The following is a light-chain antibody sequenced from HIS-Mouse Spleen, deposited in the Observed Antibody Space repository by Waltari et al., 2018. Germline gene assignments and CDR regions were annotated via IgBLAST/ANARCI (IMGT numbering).Light chain of an antibody. CDR1: SSNIGSNY. Sequence: QSVLTQPPSASGTPGQRVTISCSGSSSNIGSNYVYWYQQLPGTAPKLLIYRNKQRPSGVPDRFSGSKSGTSASLAISWLRSEDEADYYCAAWDDSLSGYVFGTGTKVTVL. CDR3: AAWDDSLSGYV. V-gene: IGLV1-47*01. CDR2: RNK. J-gene: IGLJ1*01.